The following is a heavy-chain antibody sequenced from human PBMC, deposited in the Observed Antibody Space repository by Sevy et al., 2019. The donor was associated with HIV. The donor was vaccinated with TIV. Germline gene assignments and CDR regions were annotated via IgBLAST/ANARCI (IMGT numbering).Heavy chain of an antibody. CDR2: MSGRGGST. CDR3: AKDVPDQSWYDDFWSGSPCFDY. Sequence: GGSLRLSCVASGFMFSNYWMSWVRQAPGKGLEWVSGMSGRGGSTDYADSVKGRFTISRDNSKNTLYLQMNSLRAEDTAIYYCAKDVPDQSWYDDFWSGSPCFDYWGRGTLVTVSS. CDR1: GFMFSNYW. J-gene: IGHJ4*02. D-gene: IGHD3-3*01. V-gene: IGHV3-23*01.